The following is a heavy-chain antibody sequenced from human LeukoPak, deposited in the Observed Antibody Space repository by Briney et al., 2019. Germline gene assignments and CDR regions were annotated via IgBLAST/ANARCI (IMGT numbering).Heavy chain of an antibody. J-gene: IGHJ6*03. CDR2: ISWNSGRI. Sequence: PGGSLRLSCAASGFTFSNAWMSWVRQAPGKGLEWVSGISWNSGRIDYADSVKGRFTISRDNAKNSLYLQMNSLRAEDTALYYCAKASAPMVSYSYYMDVWGKGTTVTISS. V-gene: IGHV3-9*01. D-gene: IGHD3-10*01. CDR1: GFTFSNAW. CDR3: AKASAPMVSYSYYMDV.